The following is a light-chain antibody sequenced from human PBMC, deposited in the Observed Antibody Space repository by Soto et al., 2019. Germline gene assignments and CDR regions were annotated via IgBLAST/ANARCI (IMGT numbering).Light chain of an antibody. CDR2: STN. CDR1: SGSVSTSYY. V-gene: IGLV8-61*01. Sequence: QAVVTQEPSFSVSPGGTVTLTCGLRSGSVSTSYYPSWYQKTPGQAPRTLIYSTNTRSSGVPDRFSGSILGKKAALTITGAQADDESDYYCVLYMGSGTSFGGGTKLTVL. CDR3: VLYMGSGTS. J-gene: IGLJ2*01.